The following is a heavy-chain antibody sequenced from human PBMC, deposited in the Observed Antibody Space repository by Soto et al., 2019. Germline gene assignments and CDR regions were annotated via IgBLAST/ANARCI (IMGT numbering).Heavy chain of an antibody. Sequence: SDTLSLTCTVSGGSISSYYWSWIRQPPGKGLEWIGYIYYSGSTNYNPSLKSRVTISVDTSKNQFSLKLSSVTAADTAVYYCARDQAPAALLGWFDPWGQGTLVT. CDR3: ARDQAPAALLGWFDP. CDR1: GGSISSYY. D-gene: IGHD2-2*01. J-gene: IGHJ5*02. CDR2: IYYSGST. V-gene: IGHV4-59*01.